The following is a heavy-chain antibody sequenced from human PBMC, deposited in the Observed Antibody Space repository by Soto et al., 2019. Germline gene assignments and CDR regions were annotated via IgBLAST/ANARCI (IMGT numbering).Heavy chain of an antibody. J-gene: IGHJ3*02. CDR1: GYTFTSYG. V-gene: IGHV1-18*04. Sequence: ASVKVSCKAAGYTFTSYGISWVRQAPGQGLEWMGWISAYNGNTNYAQKLQGRVTMTTDTFTSTAYMELMSLRSDHTAVYYYARNLVCSSWYYLWRRNDDFDIWVRGTMVTVSS. CDR2: ISAYNGNT. CDR3: ARNLVCSSWYYLWRRNDDFDI. D-gene: IGHD6-13*01.